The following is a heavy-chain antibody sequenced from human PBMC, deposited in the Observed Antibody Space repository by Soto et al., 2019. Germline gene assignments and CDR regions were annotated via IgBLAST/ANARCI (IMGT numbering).Heavy chain of an antibody. CDR3: VRGGSNYAS. CDR2: IKPDESEK. D-gene: IGHD4-4*01. J-gene: IGHJ5*02. V-gene: IGHV3-7*01. Sequence: GSLSLSCSACGCTFSASWMTWLRQARGKGLEWVARIKPDESEKKYADSVKGRFSSSRDNAKNSMYLQMDSLRGEDTAVYYCVRGGSNYASWGQGTLVTVSS. CDR1: GCTFSASW.